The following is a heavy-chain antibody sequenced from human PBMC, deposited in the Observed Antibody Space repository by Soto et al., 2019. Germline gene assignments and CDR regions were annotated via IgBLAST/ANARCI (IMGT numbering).Heavy chain of an antibody. J-gene: IGHJ4*02. D-gene: IGHD6-19*01. CDR2: IWYDGSNK. CDR1: GFTFSSYG. CDR3: AREQWLAVGYFDY. Sequence: GGSLRLSCAASGFTFSSYGMHWVRQAPGKGLEWVAVIWYDGSNKYYADSVKGRFTISRDNSKNTLYLQMNSLRAEDTAVYYCAREQWLAVGYFDYWGQGTLVTVSS. V-gene: IGHV3-33*01.